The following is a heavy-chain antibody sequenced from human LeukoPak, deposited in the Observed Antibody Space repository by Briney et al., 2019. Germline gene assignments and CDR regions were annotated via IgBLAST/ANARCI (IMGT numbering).Heavy chain of an antibody. CDR3: ARDQAPRMITFGGPRRWFDP. D-gene: IGHD3-16*01. CDR2: FNSYNGNR. J-gene: IGHJ5*02. CDR1: GYTFTSYG. V-gene: IGHV1-18*03. Sequence: ASVKVSCKASGYTFTSYGISWVRQAPGQGLEWMGWFNSYNGNRNYAEKFQGRVTMNTDTSTSTAYMELRSLRSDDMAVYYCARDQAPRMITFGGPRRWFDPWGQGTLVTVSS.